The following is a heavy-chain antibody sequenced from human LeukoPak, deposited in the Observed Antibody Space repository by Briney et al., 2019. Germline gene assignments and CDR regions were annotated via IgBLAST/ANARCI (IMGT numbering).Heavy chain of an antibody. CDR1: GDSISSYY. Sequence: SETLSLTCTVSGDSISSYYWSWIRQPAGKGLEWIGRIYTSGSTNYNPSLKSRVTMSVDTSKNQFSLKLSSVTPADTAVHYCARGLQRAMVLNWGQGTLVTVSS. J-gene: IGHJ4*02. CDR2: IYTSGST. D-gene: IGHD4/OR15-4a*01. V-gene: IGHV4-4*07. CDR3: ARGLQRAMVLN.